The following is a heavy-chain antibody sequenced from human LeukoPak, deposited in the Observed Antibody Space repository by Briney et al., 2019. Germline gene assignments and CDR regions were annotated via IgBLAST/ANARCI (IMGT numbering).Heavy chain of an antibody. CDR1: GFTFDDYA. CDR2: ISWNSGSI. Sequence: GGSLRLSCAASGFTFDDYAMHWVRQAPGKGLEWVSGISWNSGSIGYADSVKGRFTISRDNAKNSLYLQMNSLRAEDTALYYCAKDNYYDFWSGHFDYWGQGTLVTVSS. CDR3: AKDNYYDFWSGHFDY. J-gene: IGHJ4*02. D-gene: IGHD3-3*01. V-gene: IGHV3-9*01.